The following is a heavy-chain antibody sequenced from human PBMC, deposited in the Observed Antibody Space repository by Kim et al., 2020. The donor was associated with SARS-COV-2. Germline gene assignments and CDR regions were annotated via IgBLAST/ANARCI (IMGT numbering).Heavy chain of an antibody. V-gene: IGHV3-74*01. CDR3: ATSRTFDY. CDR2: GGTT. D-gene: IGHD2-2*01. Sequence: GGTTRYADSVKGRYTVSRDNAKNTLYLQMNSLRAEDTAVYYCATSRTFDYWGQGTLVTVSS. J-gene: IGHJ4*02.